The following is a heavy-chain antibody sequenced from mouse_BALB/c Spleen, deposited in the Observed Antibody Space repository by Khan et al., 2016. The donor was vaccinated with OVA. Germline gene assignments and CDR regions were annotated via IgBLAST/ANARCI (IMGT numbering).Heavy chain of an antibody. D-gene: IGHD2-1*01. CDR1: GFTFSTYA. Sequence: LLQLSGGGLVKPGGSLKLSCAASGFTFSTYAMSWVRQTPEKRLEWVATISSYGDYTYFPDNVTGWFTISSGNAKNTLCLQMTSLRSEDTAMYYCKRTPYGNFAYWGQGTMVTVSA. CDR2: ISSYGDYT. J-gene: IGHJ3*01. V-gene: IGHV5-9-3*01. CDR3: KRTPYGNFAY.